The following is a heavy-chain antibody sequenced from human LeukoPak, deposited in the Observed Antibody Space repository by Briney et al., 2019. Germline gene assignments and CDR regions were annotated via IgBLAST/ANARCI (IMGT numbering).Heavy chain of an antibody. V-gene: IGHV4-34*01. CDR1: GGSFSGYY. CDR3: ARGRYCSSTSCFPFDY. D-gene: IGHD2-2*01. CDR2: INHSGST. Sequence: SETLSPTCAVYGGSFSGYYWSWIRQPPGKGLEWIGEINHSGSTNYNPSLKSRVTISVDTSKNQFSLKLSSVTAADTAVYYCARGRYCSSTSCFPFDYWGQGTLITVSS. J-gene: IGHJ4*02.